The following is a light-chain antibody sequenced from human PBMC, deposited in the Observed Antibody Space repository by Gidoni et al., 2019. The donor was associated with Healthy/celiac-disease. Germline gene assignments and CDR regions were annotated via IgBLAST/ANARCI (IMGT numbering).Light chain of an antibody. CDR2: QDS. V-gene: IGLV3-1*01. CDR1: KLGDKY. J-gene: IGLJ2*01. Sequence: SYELTQPPSVSVSPGQTASITCSGDKLGDKYAYWYQQKPGQSPVLVIYQDSKRPSGIPERFSGSNSGNTATVTISGTQAMDEADYYSQAWDSSTVVFGGGTKLIVL. CDR3: QAWDSSTVV.